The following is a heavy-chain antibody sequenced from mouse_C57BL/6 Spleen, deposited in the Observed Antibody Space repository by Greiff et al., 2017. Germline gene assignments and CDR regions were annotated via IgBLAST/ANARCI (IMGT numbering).Heavy chain of an antibody. V-gene: IGHV1-64*01. D-gene: IGHD2-4*01. CDR3: ARCDYDEGFAY. Sequence: QVQLQQPGAELVKPGASVKLSCKASGYTFTSYWMHWVKQRPGQGLEWIGMIHPNSGSTNYNEKFKSKATLTVDKSSSTAYLQLSSLTSGDSAVYYCARCDYDEGFAYWGQGTLVTVSA. CDR1: GYTFTSYW. J-gene: IGHJ3*01. CDR2: IHPNSGST.